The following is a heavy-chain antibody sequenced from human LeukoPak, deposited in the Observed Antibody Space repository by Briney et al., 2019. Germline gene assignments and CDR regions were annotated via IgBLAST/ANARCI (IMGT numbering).Heavy chain of an antibody. CDR1: GGSLSSGDYC. CDR2: IHHSGST. D-gene: IGHD3-10*01. Sequence: SQTLSLTCTVSGGSLSSGDYCWSWIRQPPGRGLEWVGYIHHSGSTYYNPSLKNRVTISLDTSKNQFSLKLTSVTAADTAVYYCARALTMVRGIIISPPFDYWGQGTLVTVSS. V-gene: IGHV4-30-4*01. CDR3: ARALTMVRGIIISPPFDY. J-gene: IGHJ4*02.